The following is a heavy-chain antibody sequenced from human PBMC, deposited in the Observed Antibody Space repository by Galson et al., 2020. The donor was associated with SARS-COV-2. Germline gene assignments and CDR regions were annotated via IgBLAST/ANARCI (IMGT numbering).Heavy chain of an antibody. D-gene: IGHD6-13*01. CDR2: ISWDGGST. CDR1: GFTFDDYT. V-gene: IGHV3-43*01. CDR3: AKDEGVRSSSWYTEYFQH. J-gene: IGHJ1*01. Sequence: GGSLRLSCASSGFTFDDYTMHWVRQAPGKGLEWVSLISWDGGSTYYADSVKGRFTISRDNSKNSLYLQMNSLRTEDTALYYCAKDEGVRSSSWYTEYFQHWGQGTLVTVSS.